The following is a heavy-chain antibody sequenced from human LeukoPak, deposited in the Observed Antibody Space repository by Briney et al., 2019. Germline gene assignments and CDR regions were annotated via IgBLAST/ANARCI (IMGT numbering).Heavy chain of an antibody. CDR1: GGSFSGYY. CDR2: INHSGST. Sequence: SETLSLTCAVYGGSFSGYYWSWLRQPPGKGLEWIGEINHSGSTNYNPSLTSRVTISVDTSKNQFSLKLSSVTAADTAVYYCATGSLLWFGEPLDYWGQGTLVTVSS. D-gene: IGHD3-10*01. V-gene: IGHV4-34*01. CDR3: ATGSLLWFGEPLDY. J-gene: IGHJ4*02.